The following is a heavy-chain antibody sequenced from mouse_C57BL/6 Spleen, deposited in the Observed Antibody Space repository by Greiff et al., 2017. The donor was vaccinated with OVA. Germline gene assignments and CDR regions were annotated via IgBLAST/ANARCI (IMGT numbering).Heavy chain of an antibody. CDR3: ARPLITTVVEGYFDV. CDR1: GYTFTSYW. V-gene: IGHV1-50*01. J-gene: IGHJ1*03. CDR2: IDPSDSYT. Sequence: QVQLQQPGAELVKPGASVKLSCKASGYTFTSYWMQWVKQRPGQGLEWIGEIDPSDSYTNYNQKFKGKATLTVDTSSSTAYMPLSSLTSEDSAVYYCARPLITTVVEGYFDVWGTGTTVTVSS. D-gene: IGHD1-1*01.